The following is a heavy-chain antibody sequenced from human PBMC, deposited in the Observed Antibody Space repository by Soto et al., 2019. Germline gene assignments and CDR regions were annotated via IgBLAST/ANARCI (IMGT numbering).Heavy chain of an antibody. CDR1: GYTFTSYG. V-gene: IGHV1-18*01. CDR3: ATGSGYYLLHGRKNAEYFQH. Sequence: QVQLVQSGAEVKKPGASVKVSCKASGYTFTSYGISWVRQAPGQGLEWMGWISAYNGNTNYAQKLQGRVTMTTDTSTSTAYMELRSLRSDDTAVYYCATGSGYYLLHGRKNAEYFQHWGQGTLVTVSS. D-gene: IGHD3-22*01. J-gene: IGHJ1*01. CDR2: ISAYNGNT.